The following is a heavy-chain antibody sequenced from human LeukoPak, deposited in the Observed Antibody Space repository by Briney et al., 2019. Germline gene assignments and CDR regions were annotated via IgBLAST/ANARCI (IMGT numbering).Heavy chain of an antibody. CDR2: IYHSGST. Sequence: PSETLSLTCTVSGYSISSGYYWGWIRQPPGKGLEWIGSIYHSGSTYYNPSLKSRVTISVDTSKNQFSLKLSSVTAADTAVYYRARVLVAIDAFDIWGQGTMVTVSS. J-gene: IGHJ3*02. V-gene: IGHV4-38-2*02. CDR1: GYSISSGYY. D-gene: IGHD5-12*01. CDR3: ARVLVAIDAFDI.